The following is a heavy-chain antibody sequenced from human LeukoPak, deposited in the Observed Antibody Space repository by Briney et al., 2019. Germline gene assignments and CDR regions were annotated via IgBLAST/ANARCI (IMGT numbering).Heavy chain of an antibody. V-gene: IGHV1-2*02. CDR1: GYTFTGYY. Sequence: AASVKVSCKASGYTFTGYYMHWVRQAPGQGLEWMGWINPNSGGTDYAQKFQGRVTMTTDTSTSTAYMELRSLRSDDTAVYYCAREERGLGLFDYWGQGTLVTVSS. D-gene: IGHD3-16*01. CDR2: INPNSGGT. J-gene: IGHJ4*02. CDR3: AREERGLGLFDY.